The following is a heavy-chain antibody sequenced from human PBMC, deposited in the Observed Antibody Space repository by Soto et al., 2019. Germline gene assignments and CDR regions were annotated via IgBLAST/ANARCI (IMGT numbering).Heavy chain of an antibody. J-gene: IGHJ4*02. CDR3: ARGGSYVGFDS. CDR2: IHYFGST. D-gene: IGHD1-26*01. Sequence: PSETLSLTCTVSGGSLNSSSYYWSWIRQPPGKGLEWIGYIHYFGSTKYNPSLESRVVISVDTSKNQFSLKVPSVTAADTVKYFCARGGSYVGFDSWGQGARVTVSS. CDR1: GGSLNSSSYY. V-gene: IGHV4-61*01.